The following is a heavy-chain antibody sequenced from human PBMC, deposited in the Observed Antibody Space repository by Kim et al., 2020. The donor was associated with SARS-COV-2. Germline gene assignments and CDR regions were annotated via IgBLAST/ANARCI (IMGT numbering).Heavy chain of an antibody. CDR1: GFTFSSYA. CDR3: ARDGYCSSTSCGPPYYYGMDV. Sequence: GGSLRLSCAASGFTFSSYAMHWVRQAPGKGLEWVAVISYDGSNKYYADSVKGRFTISRDNSKNTLYLQMNSLRAEDTAVYYCARDGYCSSTSCGPPYYYGMDVWGQGTTVTVSS. D-gene: IGHD2-2*03. J-gene: IGHJ6*02. V-gene: IGHV3-30*04. CDR2: ISYDGSNK.